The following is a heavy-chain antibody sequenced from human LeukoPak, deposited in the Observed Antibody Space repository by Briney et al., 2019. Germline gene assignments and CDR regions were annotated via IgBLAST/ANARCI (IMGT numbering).Heavy chain of an antibody. J-gene: IGHJ4*02. CDR1: GFSFSSYG. Sequence: GRSLSLSCAASGFSFSSYGIHWVRQAPGKGLEWVSTISSSGGSTHYAVSVKGRFSISRDNSKNTLYLQMNSLRAEDTAVYYCARYGGLGYCSGGSCYLVDYWGQGTLVTVSS. CDR2: ISSSGGST. D-gene: IGHD2-15*01. CDR3: ARYGGLGYCSGGSCYLVDY. V-gene: IGHV3-23*01.